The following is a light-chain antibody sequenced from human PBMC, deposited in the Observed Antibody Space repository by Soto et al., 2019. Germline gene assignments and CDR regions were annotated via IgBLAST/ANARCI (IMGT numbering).Light chain of an antibody. CDR1: SSDVGAYNY. Sequence: QSALTQPPSASGSPGQSVTISCTGSSSDVGAYNYVSWYQQHPGKAPKLMIYEVTKRPSGVPDRFSGSMSGNTASLTVSGLQAEDEADYYCSSYAGSNNLPFGGGTKLTVL. CDR2: EVT. V-gene: IGLV2-8*01. J-gene: IGLJ3*02. CDR3: SSYAGSNNLP.